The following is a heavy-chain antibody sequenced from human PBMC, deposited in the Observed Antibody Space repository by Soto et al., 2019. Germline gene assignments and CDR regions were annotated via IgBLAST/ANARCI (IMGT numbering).Heavy chain of an antibody. CDR3: AEGFKSAPFDY. V-gene: IGHV3-23*01. CDR1: GFAFNYA. J-gene: IGHJ4*02. CDR2: LSGSGDST. D-gene: IGHD3-3*01. Sequence: GGSLRLSCAASGFAFNYAMSWVRQAPGKGLEWVSSLSGSGDSTYYADSVKGRFTISRDKSKNTYLQMNSLRAEDTAVYYCAEGFKSAPFDYWGQGTLVTVSS.